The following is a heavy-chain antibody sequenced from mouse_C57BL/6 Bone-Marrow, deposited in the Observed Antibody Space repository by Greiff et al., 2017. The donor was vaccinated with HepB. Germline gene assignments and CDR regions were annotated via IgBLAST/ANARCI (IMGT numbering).Heavy chain of an antibody. V-gene: IGHV1-69*01. CDR2: IDPSDSYT. CDR3: ARGHYDYDPYYFDY. CDR1: GFTFTSYW. Sequence: QVQLQQPGAELVMPGASVKLSCKASGFTFTSYWMHWVKQRPGQGLEWIGEIDPSDSYTNYNQKFKGKSTLTVDKSSSTAYMQLSSLTSEDSAVYYCARGHYDYDPYYFDYWGQGTTLTVSS. D-gene: IGHD2-4*01. J-gene: IGHJ2*01.